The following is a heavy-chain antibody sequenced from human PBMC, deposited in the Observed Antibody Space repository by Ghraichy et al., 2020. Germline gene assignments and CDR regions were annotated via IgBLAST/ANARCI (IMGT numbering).Heavy chain of an antibody. Sequence: GGSLRLSCAASGFTFSSYAMSWVRQAPGKGLEWVSAISGSGGSTYYADSVKGRFTISRDNSKNTLYLQMNSLRAEDTAVYYCAKGQSSGWYEWPWFDPWGQGTLVTVSS. CDR1: GFTFSSYA. V-gene: IGHV3-23*01. J-gene: IGHJ5*02. CDR2: ISGSGGST. CDR3: AKGQSSGWYEWPWFDP. D-gene: IGHD6-19*01.